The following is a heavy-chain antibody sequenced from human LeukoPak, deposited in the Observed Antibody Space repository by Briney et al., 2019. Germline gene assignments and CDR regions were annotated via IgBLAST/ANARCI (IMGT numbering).Heavy chain of an antibody. D-gene: IGHD2-15*01. CDR1: GYTFASYY. Sequence: GASVKVSCKASGYTFASYYMHWARQAPGQGLEWMGIINPSGGSTGYAQKFQGRVTMTRDMSTSTDYMELSSLRSEDTAVYYCARIGYCSGGSCLDAFDIWGQGTMVTVSS. J-gene: IGHJ3*02. CDR3: ARIGYCSGGSCLDAFDI. V-gene: IGHV1-46*01. CDR2: INPSGGST.